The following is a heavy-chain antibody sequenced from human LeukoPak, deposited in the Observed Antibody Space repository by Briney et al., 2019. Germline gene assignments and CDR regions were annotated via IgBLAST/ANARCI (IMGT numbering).Heavy chain of an antibody. D-gene: IGHD1-14*01. CDR1: GFTFSSYW. V-gene: IGHV3-7*01. Sequence: PGGSLRLSCAASGFTFSSYWMSWVRQAPGKGLEWVANIKKDGSEKYYVDSVKGRFTISRDNAKNSLYLQMNSLRAEDTAVYYCARDLRPTGLWSAGGNWFDPWGQGTLVTVSS. CDR3: ARDLRPTGLWSAGGNWFDP. J-gene: IGHJ5*02. CDR2: IKKDGSEK.